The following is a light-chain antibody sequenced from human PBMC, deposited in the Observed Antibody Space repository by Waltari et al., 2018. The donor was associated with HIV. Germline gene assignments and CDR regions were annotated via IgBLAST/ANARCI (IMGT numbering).Light chain of an antibody. V-gene: IGLV2-8*01. J-gene: IGLJ2*01. Sequence: QSALTQPPSASGSPGQSVTISCTGTSSDVGCYNYVSWYQQLPGRTPKLMIYAVTKRPSMFPDRFSGPKAGKPASLTVSGLQAEDEADYFCSSYSGSNTLVFGGGTKLTVL. CDR1: SSDVGCYNY. CDR2: AVT. CDR3: SSYSGSNTLV.